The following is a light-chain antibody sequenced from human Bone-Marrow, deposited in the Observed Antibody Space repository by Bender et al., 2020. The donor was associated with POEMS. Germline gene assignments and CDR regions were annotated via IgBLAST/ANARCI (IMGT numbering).Light chain of an antibody. V-gene: IGLV1-51*01. CDR3: GTWDTSVSVLVI. Sequence: QSVLTQPPSVSGAPGQRVTISCTGSNTNIGIGFDVNWYQVLPGTAPKLLIYDNDQRPSGIPDRFSGSKSGTSATLGITGLQPGDEAEYYCGTWDTSVSVLVIFGGGTKLTVL. J-gene: IGLJ2*01. CDR1: NTNIGIGFD. CDR2: DND.